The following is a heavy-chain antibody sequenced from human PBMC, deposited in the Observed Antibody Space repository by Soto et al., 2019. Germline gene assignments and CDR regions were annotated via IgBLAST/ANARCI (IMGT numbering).Heavy chain of an antibody. Sequence: QVQLVQSGAEVKKPGASVKVSCKASGYTFTSYGISWVRQAPGQGLEWMGWISAYNGNTNYAQKLQGRVTMTTDTATSTAYMERRRLRSDDTAVYYCARDSSVRYYYDSSGYAYWGQGTLVTVSS. CDR2: ISAYNGNT. J-gene: IGHJ4*02. CDR3: ARDSSVRYYYDSSGYAY. V-gene: IGHV1-18*01. D-gene: IGHD3-22*01. CDR1: GYTFTSYG.